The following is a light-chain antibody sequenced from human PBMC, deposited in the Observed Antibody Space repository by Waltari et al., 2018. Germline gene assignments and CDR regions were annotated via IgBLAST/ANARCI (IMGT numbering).Light chain of an antibody. J-gene: IGLJ2*01. V-gene: IGLV2-11*01. Sequence: QSALTQPRSVSGSPRQPVTLSCTGTSSDVGGYNYVSWSQQHPGKAPKLMIYAVSKRPSGVPDRFSGSKSGNTASLTISGLQAEDEADYYCCSYAGSYTWVFGGGTKLTVL. CDR3: CSYAGSYTWV. CDR1: SSDVGGYNY. CDR2: AVS.